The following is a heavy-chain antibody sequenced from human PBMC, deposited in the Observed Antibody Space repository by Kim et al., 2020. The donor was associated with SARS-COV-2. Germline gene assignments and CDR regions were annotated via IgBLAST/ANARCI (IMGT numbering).Heavy chain of an antibody. D-gene: IGHD5-18*01. Sequence: ADSVKGRFTIYRDNSKNTRYLQMNSLRAEDTAVYYCAREGYSYGWGSFDYWGQGTLVTVSS. V-gene: IGHV3-30*01. CDR3: AREGYSYGWGSFDY. J-gene: IGHJ4*02.